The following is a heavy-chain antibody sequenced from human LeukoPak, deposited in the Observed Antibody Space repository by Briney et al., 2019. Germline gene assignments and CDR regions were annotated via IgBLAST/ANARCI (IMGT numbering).Heavy chain of an antibody. V-gene: IGHV4-59*08. CDR1: GGSISSYY. J-gene: IGHJ3*02. Sequence: PSETLSLTCTVSGGSISSYYWSWIRQPPGKGLEWIGYIYYSGSTNYNPSLKSRVTISVDTSKNQFSLKLSPVTAADTAVYYCARRWFGELYAFDIWGQGTMVTVSS. CDR2: IYYSGST. CDR3: ARRWFGELYAFDI. D-gene: IGHD3-10*01.